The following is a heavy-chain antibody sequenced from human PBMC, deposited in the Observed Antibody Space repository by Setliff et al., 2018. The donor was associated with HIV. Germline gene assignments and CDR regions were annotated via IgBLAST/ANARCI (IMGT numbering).Heavy chain of an antibody. CDR3: ARVRGNGSPGYFDY. Sequence: PSETLSLTCAVSGGSINSNNWWSWVRQPPGKGLEWIGEIFQTGDSNYNPSLKSRVTISVDESKNQFSLELTSVTAADTAVYYCARVRGNGSPGYFDYWGQGTLVTVSS. CDR2: IFQTGDS. V-gene: IGHV4-4*02. D-gene: IGHD1-26*01. J-gene: IGHJ4*02. CDR1: GGSINSNNW.